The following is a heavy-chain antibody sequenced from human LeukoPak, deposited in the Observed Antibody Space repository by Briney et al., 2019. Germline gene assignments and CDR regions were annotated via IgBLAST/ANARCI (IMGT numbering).Heavy chain of an antibody. CDR3: ARGARTIFGVVDYYYYGMDV. D-gene: IGHD3-3*01. CDR1: GGSFSGYY. V-gene: IGHV4-34*01. J-gene: IGHJ6*02. Sequence: PSETLSLTCAVYGGSFSGYYWSWIRQPPGKGLEWIGEINHSGSTNYNPSLKSRVTISVDTSKSQFSLKLSSVTAADTAVYYCARGARTIFGVVDYYYYGMDVWGQGTTVTVSS. CDR2: INHSGST.